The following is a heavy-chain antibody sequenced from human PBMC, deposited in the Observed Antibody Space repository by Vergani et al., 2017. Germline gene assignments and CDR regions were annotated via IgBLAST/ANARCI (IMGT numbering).Heavy chain of an antibody. J-gene: IGHJ4*02. CDR1: GYSITSGYY. CDR2: IHYGGST. D-gene: IGHD2-2*01. V-gene: IGHV4-38-2*02. Sequence: QVQLLESGPGLLKPSETLSLTCSVSGYSITSGYYWGWIRQPPGSGLEWIGTIHYGGSTYYNPSFKTPVTISVDTSKNQFSLKLSSVTAADTAGYYCARGGPYCSSTSCPYYFDYWGQGTLVTVSS. CDR3: ARGGPYCSSTSCPYYFDY.